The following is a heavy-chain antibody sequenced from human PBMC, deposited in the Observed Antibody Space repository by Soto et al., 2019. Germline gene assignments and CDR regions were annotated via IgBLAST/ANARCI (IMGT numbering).Heavy chain of an antibody. CDR2: ISSSSSYI. CDR1: GFTFSSYA. J-gene: IGHJ3*02. V-gene: IGHV3-21*01. D-gene: IGHD4-17*01. Sequence: GGSLRLSCAASGFTFSSYAMSWVRQAPGKGLEWVSSISSSSSYIYYADSVKGRFTISRDNAKNSLYLQMNSLRAEDTAVYYCARDRVYGDYHDAFDIWGQGTMVTVSS. CDR3: ARDRVYGDYHDAFDI.